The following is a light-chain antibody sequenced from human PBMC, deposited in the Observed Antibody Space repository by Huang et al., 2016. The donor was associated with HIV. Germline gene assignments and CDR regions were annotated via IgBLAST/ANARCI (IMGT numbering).Light chain of an antibody. J-gene: IGKJ4*01. CDR2: GAS. CDR3: QQYGVAPLT. CDR1: QIISSGY. V-gene: IGKV3-20*01. Sequence: EVVLTQSPATLSLSPGERATLSCRASQIISSGYFAWYQQRPGRAPRLLIHGASTSAAGIPDRFSGSGSGTDFILTISRLESEDFALYYCQQYGVAPLTFGGGTRVEIK.